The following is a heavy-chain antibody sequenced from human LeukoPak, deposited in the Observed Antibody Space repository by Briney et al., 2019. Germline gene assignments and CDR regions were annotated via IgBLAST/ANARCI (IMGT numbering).Heavy chain of an antibody. CDR1: GFTFSSYD. CDR3: ARRARGSARDNWYFDL. Sequence: GGSLRLSYAASGFTFSSYDMHWVRQATGKGLEWVSAIGTAGDTYYPGSVKGRFTISRENAKNSLYLQMNSLRAGDTAVYYCARRARGSARDNWYFDLWGRGTLVTVSS. J-gene: IGHJ2*01. V-gene: IGHV3-13*01. CDR2: IGTAGDT.